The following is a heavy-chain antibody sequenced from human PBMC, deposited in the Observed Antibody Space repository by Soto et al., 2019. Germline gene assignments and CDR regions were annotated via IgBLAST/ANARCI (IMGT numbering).Heavy chain of an antibody. V-gene: IGHV3-30*18. CDR2: ISFDGKVK. CDR1: GFTFSNYG. CDR3: AKEITPRSSNGWPFDS. D-gene: IGHD6-19*01. J-gene: IGHJ4*02. Sequence: QVQLVESGGGVVQPGRSLGLSCAVSGFTFSNYGMHWVRQAPGKGLEWVTVISFDGKVKFYADSVKGRFTISRDNSKNTLYLQMNSLSLDDTAVYYCAKEITPRSSNGWPFDSWGQGTLVTVSS.